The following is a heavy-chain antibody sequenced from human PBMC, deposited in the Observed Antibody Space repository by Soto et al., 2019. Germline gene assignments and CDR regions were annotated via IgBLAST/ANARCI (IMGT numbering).Heavy chain of an antibody. V-gene: IGHV2-5*02. D-gene: IGHD7-27*01. CDR3: AHRLRTWGPYLGAEYFQH. CDR1: GCSLSTSGVG. Sequence: QITLKESGPTLVKPTQTLTLTCTFSGCSLSTSGVGVGWIRQPPGKALEWLALIYWDDDKRYSPSLKSRLTITKDTSKNQVVLTMTNMDPVDTATYYCAHRLRTWGPYLGAEYFQHWGQGTLVTVSS. CDR2: IYWDDDK. J-gene: IGHJ1*01.